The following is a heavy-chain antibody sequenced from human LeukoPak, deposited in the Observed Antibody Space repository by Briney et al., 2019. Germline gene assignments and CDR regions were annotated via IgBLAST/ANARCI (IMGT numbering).Heavy chain of an antibody. V-gene: IGHV1-69*13. CDR3: ARPMITFGGVIAQDWYFDL. Sequence: ASVKVSCKASGYTFTSYGISWVRQAPGQGLEWMGGIIPIFGTANYAQKFQGRVTITADESTSTAYMELSSLRSEDTAVYYCARPMITFGGVIAQDWYFDLWGRGTLVTVSS. CDR1: GYTFTSYG. D-gene: IGHD3-16*02. J-gene: IGHJ2*01. CDR2: IIPIFGTA.